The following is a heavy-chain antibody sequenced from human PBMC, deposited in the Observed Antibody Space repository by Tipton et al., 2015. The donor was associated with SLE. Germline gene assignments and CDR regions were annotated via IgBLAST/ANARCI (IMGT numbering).Heavy chain of an antibody. Sequence: GSLRLSCAASGFTIGRYEMNWVRQAPGKGLEWVSYISSSASTIYYADSVKGRFTISRDNAKNSMSLQMNSLRAEDTAAYYCARELLGGSRSYFNNAFDLWGQGTVVTVSS. CDR3: ARELLGGSRSYFNNAFDL. D-gene: IGHD3-10*01. CDR2: ISSSASTI. J-gene: IGHJ3*01. V-gene: IGHV3-48*03. CDR1: GFTIGRYE.